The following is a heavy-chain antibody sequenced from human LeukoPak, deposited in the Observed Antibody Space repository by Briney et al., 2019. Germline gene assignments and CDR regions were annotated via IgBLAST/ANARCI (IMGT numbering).Heavy chain of an antibody. CDR1: GFTFSSYW. CDR3: AREKYSSSSSYYYYYMDV. Sequence: GGSLRLSCAASGFTFSSYWMSWVRQAPGKGLEWVANIKQDGSEKYYVDSVKGRFTISRDIAKNSLYLQMNSLRAEDTAVYYCAREKYSSSSSYYYYYMDVWGKGTTVTVSS. J-gene: IGHJ6*03. CDR2: IKQDGSEK. D-gene: IGHD6-6*01. V-gene: IGHV3-7*01.